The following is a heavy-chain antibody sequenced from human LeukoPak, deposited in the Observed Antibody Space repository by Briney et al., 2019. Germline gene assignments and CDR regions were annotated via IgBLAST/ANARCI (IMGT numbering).Heavy chain of an antibody. CDR1: GYSISGSNY. CDR2: MYHSGTT. Sequence: SETLSLTCTVSGYSISGSNYWGWIRQPPGKGLEWIGSMYHSGTTYYNPSLKSRVTISVDTSKNQFSLKLSSVTAADTAVYYCARDNVGFNYFDYWGQGTLVTVSS. D-gene: IGHD1-26*01. J-gene: IGHJ4*02. V-gene: IGHV4-38-2*02. CDR3: ARDNVGFNYFDY.